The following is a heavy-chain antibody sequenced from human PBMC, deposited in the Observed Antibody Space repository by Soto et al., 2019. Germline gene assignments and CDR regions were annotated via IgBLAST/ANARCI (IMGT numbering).Heavy chain of an antibody. D-gene: IGHD5-18*01. CDR1: GFTFSSYE. Sequence: PGGSLRLSCAASGFTFSSYEMKWVRQAPGKGLEWVSYISSSGSTIYYADSVKGRFTISRDNAKNSLYLQMNSLRAEDTAVYYCARDTAMANLYYYYGMDVWGQGTTVTVSS. J-gene: IGHJ6*02. V-gene: IGHV3-48*03. CDR3: ARDTAMANLYYYYGMDV. CDR2: ISSSGSTI.